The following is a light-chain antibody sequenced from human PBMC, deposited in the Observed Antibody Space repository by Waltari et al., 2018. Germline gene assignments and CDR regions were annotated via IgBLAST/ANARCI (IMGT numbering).Light chain of an antibody. V-gene: IGKV2D-29*01. CDR2: EVS. CDR1: QRILQDDGKTY. CDR3: MQTMQFPDT. Sequence: EIVMTQHPLHLSVTPGHPPSIACKSTQRILQDDGKTYLYWYLQKPGQPTQLLIYEVSNRVSGVPDRFRGSGAGTDFTLSISRVEAEDVGVYYCMQTMQFPDTFGGGTKVEIK. J-gene: IGKJ4*01.